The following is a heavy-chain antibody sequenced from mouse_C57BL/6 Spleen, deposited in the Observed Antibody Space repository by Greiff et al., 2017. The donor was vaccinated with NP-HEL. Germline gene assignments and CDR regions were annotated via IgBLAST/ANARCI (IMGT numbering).Heavy chain of an antibody. J-gene: IGHJ2*01. CDR3: AIQNYSASTPDY. V-gene: IGHV1-82*01. CDR1: GYAFSSSW. D-gene: IGHD1-1*01. Sequence: VQLQQSGPELVKPGASVKISCKASGYAFSSSWMNWVKQRPGKGLEWIGRIYPGDGDTNYNGKFKGKATLTADKSSSTAYMQLSSLTSEDSAVYICAIQNYSASTPDYRGQDTTLTVSS. CDR2: IYPGDGDT.